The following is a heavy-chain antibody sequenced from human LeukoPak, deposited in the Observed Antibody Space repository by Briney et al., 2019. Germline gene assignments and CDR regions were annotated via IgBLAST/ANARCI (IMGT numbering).Heavy chain of an antibody. CDR3: ARVFFDYDSSGYYGY. V-gene: IGHV1-46*01. Sequence: GASVKVSCKASGYTFTSYYMHWVRQAPGQGLEWMGIINPSGGSTSYAQKFQGRVTMTRDTSTSTVYMELSSLRSEDTAVYYCARVFFDYDSSGYYGYWGQGTLVTVSS. CDR2: INPSGGST. D-gene: IGHD3-22*01. CDR1: GYTFTSYY. J-gene: IGHJ4*02.